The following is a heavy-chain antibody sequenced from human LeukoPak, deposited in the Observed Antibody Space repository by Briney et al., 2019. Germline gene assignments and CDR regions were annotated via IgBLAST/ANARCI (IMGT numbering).Heavy chain of an antibody. V-gene: IGHV3-7*01. CDR1: GFTFSSYW. D-gene: IGHD6-19*01. CDR3: ARDSIAVANWFDP. Sequence: GGSLRLSCAASGFTFSSYWMSWVRQAPGKGLEWVANIKQDGSEKYYVDSVKGRFTISRDNAKNSLYLQMNSLRAEDTAVYYCARDSIAVANWFDPWGQGTLVTVSS. CDR2: IKQDGSEK. J-gene: IGHJ5*02.